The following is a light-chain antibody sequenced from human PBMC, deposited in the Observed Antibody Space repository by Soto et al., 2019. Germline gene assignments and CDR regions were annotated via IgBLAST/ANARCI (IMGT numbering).Light chain of an antibody. CDR3: QQYNNWPFT. CDR1: QSVSSN. J-gene: IGKJ3*01. V-gene: IGKV3-15*01. Sequence: EIVMTQSPATLSVSPGERATLSCRASQSVSSNLAWYQQKPGQAPMLLIYGASTRATGIPARFSGSGSGTEFTLTISSLQSGDFAVYYCQQYNNWPFTFGPGTKVDI. CDR2: GAS.